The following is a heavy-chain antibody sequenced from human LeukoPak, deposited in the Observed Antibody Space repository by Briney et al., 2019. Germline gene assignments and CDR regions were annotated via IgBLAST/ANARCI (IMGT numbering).Heavy chain of an antibody. V-gene: IGHV4-59*08. J-gene: IGHJ4*02. D-gene: IGHD1-26*01. CDR1: GGSISSYY. CDR2: IYYSGST. Sequence: SETLSLTCTVSGGSISSYYWSWIRQPPGKGLEWIGYIYYSGSTNYNPSLKSRVAISVDTSKNQFSLKLSSVTAADTAVYYCASYSGSYEDFDYWGQGTLVTVSS. CDR3: ASYSGSYEDFDY.